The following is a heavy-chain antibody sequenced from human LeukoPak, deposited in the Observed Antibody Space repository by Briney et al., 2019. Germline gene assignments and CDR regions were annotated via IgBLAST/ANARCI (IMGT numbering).Heavy chain of an antibody. J-gene: IGHJ4*02. CDR2: ISGSDGST. D-gene: IGHD3-3*01. CDR1: GFTFSSYA. CDR3: AKGEFSETYDPYFDY. V-gene: IGHV3-23*01. Sequence: PGGSLRLFCAASGFTFSSYAMSWVRQAPGKGLEWVSAISGSDGSTDYADSVKGRFTISRNNSKNTLYLQMNSLRAEDTAVYYCAKGEFSETYDPYFDYWGQGTLVTVSS.